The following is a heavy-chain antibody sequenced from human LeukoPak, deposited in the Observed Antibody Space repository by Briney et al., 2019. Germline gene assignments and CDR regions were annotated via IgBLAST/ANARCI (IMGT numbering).Heavy chain of an antibody. CDR3: ARGSYNDAFDI. J-gene: IGHJ3*02. Sequence: SETLSLTCTVSGGYISSYYWSWLRQPPGKGLEWIGYIYYSGSTNYNPPLKSRVTISVDTSKNQFSLKLSSVTAADTAVYYCARGSYNDAFDIWGQGTMVTVSS. CDR2: IYYSGST. CDR1: GGYISSYY. V-gene: IGHV4-59*01. D-gene: IGHD2-2*02.